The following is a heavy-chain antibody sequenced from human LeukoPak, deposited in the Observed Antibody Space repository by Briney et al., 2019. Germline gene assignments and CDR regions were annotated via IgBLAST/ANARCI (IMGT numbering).Heavy chain of an antibody. D-gene: IGHD6-19*01. CDR1: GGSFSGYY. CDR2: INHSGST. J-gene: IGHJ4*02. CDR3: ARGQYSSGWEIDY. Sequence: SETLSLTCAVYGGSFSGYYWSWIRQPPGKGLEWIGEINHSGSTNYNPSLKSRVTISLDTSKNQFSLKLSSVTAADTAVYYCARGQYSSGWEIDYWGQGTLVTVSS. V-gene: IGHV4-34*01.